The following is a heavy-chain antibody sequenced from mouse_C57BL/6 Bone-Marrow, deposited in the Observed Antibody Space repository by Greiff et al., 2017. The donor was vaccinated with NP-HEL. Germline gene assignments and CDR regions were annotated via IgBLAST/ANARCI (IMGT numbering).Heavy chain of an antibody. Sequence: VKLMESGAELAKPGASVKLSCKASGYTFTSYWMHWVKQRPGQGLEWIGYINPSSGYTKYNQKFKDKATLTADKSSSTAYMQLSSLTYEDSAVYYCARWHYSNYVAMDYWGQGTSVTVSS. J-gene: IGHJ4*01. D-gene: IGHD2-5*01. CDR3: ARWHYSNYVAMDY. CDR1: GYTFTSYW. CDR2: INPSSGYT. V-gene: IGHV1-7*01.